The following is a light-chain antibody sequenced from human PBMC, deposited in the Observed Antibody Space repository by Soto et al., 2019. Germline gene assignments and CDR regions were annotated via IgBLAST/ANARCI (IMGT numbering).Light chain of an antibody. V-gene: IGKV1-5*01. CDR2: AAS. Sequence: DIQMTQSPSTLSASVGDRVTITCRASQSISDCLAWYQQKPGKAPKLLIYAASGLESGVPSRFSGSGSETEFTLTISSLQPDDFATYYCQQYNDSSLTFGGGTKVEIK. CDR1: QSISDC. J-gene: IGKJ4*01. CDR3: QQYNDSSLT.